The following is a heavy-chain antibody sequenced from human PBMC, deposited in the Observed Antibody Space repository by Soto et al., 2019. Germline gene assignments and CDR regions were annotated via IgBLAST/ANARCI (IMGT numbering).Heavy chain of an antibody. J-gene: IGHJ6*02. CDR2: IIPISGTA. V-gene: IGHV1-69*01. CDR3: ARDKDCSGGSCYSRYYYGMDV. Sequence: QVQLVQSGAEVKKPGSSVKVSCKASGGTFSSYAISWVRQAPGQGLEWMGGIIPISGTANYAQKFQGRVTITADESTSTAYMELSSLRSEDTAVYYCARDKDCSGGSCYSRYYYGMDVWGQGTTVTVSS. D-gene: IGHD2-15*01. CDR1: GGTFSSYA.